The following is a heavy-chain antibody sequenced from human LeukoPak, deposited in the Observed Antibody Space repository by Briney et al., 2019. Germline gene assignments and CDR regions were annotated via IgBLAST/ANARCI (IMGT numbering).Heavy chain of an antibody. CDR3: ASLSPLFDY. CDR1: GFTFSSYG. CDR2: ISYDGSNK. V-gene: IGHV3-30*03. J-gene: IGHJ4*02. Sequence: GRSLRLSCAASGFTFSSYGMHWVRQAPGKGLEWVAVISYDGSNKYYADSVKGRFIISRDNSKNTLYLQMNSLRAEDTAVYYCASLSPLFDYWGQGTLVTVSS.